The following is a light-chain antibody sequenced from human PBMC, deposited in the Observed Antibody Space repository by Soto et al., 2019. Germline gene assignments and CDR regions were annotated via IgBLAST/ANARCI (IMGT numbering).Light chain of an antibody. CDR2: GAS. V-gene: IGKV3-20*01. CDR3: QQYGSSPRT. J-gene: IGKJ1*01. Sequence: EIVLTQSPGALSLSPGERATLSCGASQSVSRSYLAWYQQKPGQAPRLLIYGASTRATGIPDRFSGSGSGTDFPLTISRLEPEDFAVYYFQQYGSSPRTFGQGTKVEIK. CDR1: QSVSRSY.